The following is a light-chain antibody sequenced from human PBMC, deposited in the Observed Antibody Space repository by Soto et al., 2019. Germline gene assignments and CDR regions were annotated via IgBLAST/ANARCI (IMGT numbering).Light chain of an antibody. CDR1: SSDVGGYNY. CDR3: SSYTSSSTFYV. J-gene: IGLJ1*01. V-gene: IGLV2-14*01. CDR2: DVS. Sequence: QSVLTQPASVSGSPGQSITISCTGTSSDVGGYNYVSWYQQHPGKAPILMIYDVSNRPSGVSNRFSGSKSGNTASLTISGLQAEDEADYYCSSYTSSSTFYVFGTGTKLTVL.